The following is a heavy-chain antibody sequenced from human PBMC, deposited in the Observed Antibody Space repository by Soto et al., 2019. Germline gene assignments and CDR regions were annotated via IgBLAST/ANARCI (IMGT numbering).Heavy chain of an antibody. J-gene: IGHJ6*03. CDR2: ISSSGSTI. Sequence: GGSLRLSCAASGFTFSDYYMSWIRQAPGKGLEWVSYISSSGSTIYYADSVKGRFTISRDNAKNSLYLQMNSLRAEDTAVYYCARDGKDSGTAGSSWPSYYYYYYMDVWGKGTTVTVSS. CDR3: ARDGKDSGTAGSSWPSYYYYYYMDV. V-gene: IGHV3-11*01. D-gene: IGHD6-13*01. CDR1: GFTFSDYY.